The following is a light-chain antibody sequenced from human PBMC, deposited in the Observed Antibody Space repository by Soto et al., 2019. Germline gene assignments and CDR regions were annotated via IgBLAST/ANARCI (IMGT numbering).Light chain of an antibody. CDR1: QSISGN. CDR3: QQYNSWPPIT. Sequence: EVVMTQSPATLSMSPGERATLSCRASQSISGNLAWYQQKPGQAPTLLIYHAAARATGVPTRFSGSGSGTEFTLTISSLQSEDSAVYYCQQYNSWPPITFGQGTRLEIK. J-gene: IGKJ5*01. CDR2: HAA. V-gene: IGKV3-15*01.